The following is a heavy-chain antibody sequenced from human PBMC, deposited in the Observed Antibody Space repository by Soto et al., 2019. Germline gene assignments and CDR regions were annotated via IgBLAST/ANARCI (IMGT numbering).Heavy chain of an antibody. CDR3: ARDRVEDAPMAV. Sequence: QVQLVESGGGAVQPGRSLRLSCAASGFTFRSYGMHWVRQAPGKGLEWVAVIWHNGKNKYYADSVKGRFTISRDNAKNTLYVQMDGLTVEDTAVYYCARDRVEDAPMAVWGQGTTVTVS. CDR1: GFTFRSYG. CDR2: IWHNGKNK. V-gene: IGHV3-33*01. D-gene: IGHD2-15*01. J-gene: IGHJ6*02.